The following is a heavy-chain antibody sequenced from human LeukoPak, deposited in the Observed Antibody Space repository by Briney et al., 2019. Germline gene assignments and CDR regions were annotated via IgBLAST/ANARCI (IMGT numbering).Heavy chain of an antibody. V-gene: IGHV3-23*01. CDR1: GFTFSSYA. CDR2: ISGSGGST. D-gene: IGHD3-10*01. J-gene: IGHJ4*02. Sequence: GGSLRLSCAASGFTFSSYAMSWVRQAPGKGLEWVSAISGSGGSTYYADSVKGRFTISRDNSKNTLYLQMNSLRAEDTAVYYCAKDPSVYYGSGSSDYWGQGTLVTVSS. CDR3: AKDPSVYYGSGSSDY.